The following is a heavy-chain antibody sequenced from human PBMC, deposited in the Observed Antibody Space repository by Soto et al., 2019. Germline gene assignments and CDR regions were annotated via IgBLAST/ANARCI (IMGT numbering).Heavy chain of an antibody. CDR3: ARLGYCSSTTCWPIGYFEY. CDR2: IFSSGST. Sequence: QVQLQESGPGLVKPSETLSLTCTVSGDSISSFYWTWIRQPPGKGLEWVGYIFSSGSTNYNPSLKSRVTISVDTSENQFSLKRTSVTAADTAVYYCARLGYCSSTTCWPIGYFEYWGQGTLVTVSS. D-gene: IGHD2-2*01. J-gene: IGHJ4*02. CDR1: GDSISSFY. V-gene: IGHV4-59*01.